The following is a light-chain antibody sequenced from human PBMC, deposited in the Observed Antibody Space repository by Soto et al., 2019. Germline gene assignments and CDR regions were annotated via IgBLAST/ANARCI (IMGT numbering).Light chain of an antibody. J-gene: IGKJ4*02. V-gene: IGKV1-5*03. CDR1: QTISSW. CDR3: ERHNSYSEA. Sequence: DRQMAQSRYTLYVSGGGRVTITCRASQTISSWLAWYQQKPGKAPKLLIYKASTLKRGVPSRFSGSGSGTEFTLTMRSLQPDDFATHNCERHNSYSEAFGGGTKVDIK. CDR2: KAS.